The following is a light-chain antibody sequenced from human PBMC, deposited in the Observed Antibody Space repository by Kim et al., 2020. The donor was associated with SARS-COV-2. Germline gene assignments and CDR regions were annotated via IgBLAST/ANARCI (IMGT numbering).Light chain of an antibody. CDR1: QSISGL. Sequence: DIQMTQSPSTLSASVGDRVTIACRASQSISGLLAWYQQKPGKAPKLLIYKASTLESGVPSRFSGSGSGTEFTLTVTGLQPDDFATYYCQQYATFRLSFGGGTKVEIK. V-gene: IGKV1-5*03. CDR2: KAS. CDR3: QQYATFRLS. J-gene: IGKJ4*01.